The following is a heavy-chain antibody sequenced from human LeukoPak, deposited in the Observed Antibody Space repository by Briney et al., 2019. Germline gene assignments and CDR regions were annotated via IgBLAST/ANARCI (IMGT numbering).Heavy chain of an antibody. CDR3: AREFLSPSLEPPNDY. CDR2: ISSSSSHI. V-gene: IGHV3-21*01. Sequence: GGSLRLSCAAPGFTFSSYTMNWVRQAPGKGLEWVSSISSSSSHIYYADSVKGRFTISRDNAKNSLYLQMNSLRAEDTAVYYCAREFLSPSLEPPNDYWGQGTLVTVSS. CDR1: GFTFSSYT. D-gene: IGHD1-1*01. J-gene: IGHJ4*02.